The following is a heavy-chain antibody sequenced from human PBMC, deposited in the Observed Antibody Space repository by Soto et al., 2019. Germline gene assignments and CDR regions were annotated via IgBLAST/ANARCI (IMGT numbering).Heavy chain of an antibody. Sequence: QVQLQESGPGLVKPSQTLSLICTVSGTSITSGGYYWSWIRQHPGKGLEWIGCIYSSGSTSYNQSLKSRLAMSVDTSKNQFSLSLSSVTAADTAVYYCTRGTLHWGQGTLVTVSS. CDR1: GTSITSGGYY. CDR3: TRGTLH. V-gene: IGHV4-31*03. J-gene: IGHJ4*02. CDR2: IYSSGST.